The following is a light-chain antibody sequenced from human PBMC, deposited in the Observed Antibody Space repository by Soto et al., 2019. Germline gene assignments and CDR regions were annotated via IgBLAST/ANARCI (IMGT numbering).Light chain of an antibody. CDR1: QSVTSNY. J-gene: IGKJ1*01. V-gene: IGKV3-20*01. CDR2: GAS. Sequence: EIVLTQSPGTLSSSPGERATLSCRASQSVTSNYLAWYQQKRGQAPRLLIWGASIRATGLPDRFSSGGSGTDFTLTISRLEAEDFAVYYCHQYGSSPGTFGQGTKVEVQ. CDR3: HQYGSSPGT.